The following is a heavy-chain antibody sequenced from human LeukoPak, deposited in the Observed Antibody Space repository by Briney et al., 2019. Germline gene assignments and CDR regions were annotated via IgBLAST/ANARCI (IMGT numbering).Heavy chain of an antibody. CDR2: IKQDGSEK. CDR3: ARDRWYCSGGSCYCDY. CDR1: GFTFSSSW. D-gene: IGHD2-15*01. V-gene: IGHV3-7*01. Sequence: GGSLRLSCAASGFTFSSSWMSWVRQAPGKGLQWVANIKQDGSEKNYVDSVKGRFTISRDNAKNSLYLQMNSLRAEDTAVYYCARDRWYCSGGSCYCDYWGQGTLVTVSS. J-gene: IGHJ4*02.